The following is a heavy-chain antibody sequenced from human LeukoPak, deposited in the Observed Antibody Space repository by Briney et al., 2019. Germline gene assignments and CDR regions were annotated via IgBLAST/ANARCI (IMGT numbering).Heavy chain of an antibody. CDR3: ARGYSRAAFDI. CDR2: IYSGGST. V-gene: IGHV3-66*01. Sequence: GGSLRLSCAVSGFTVSSNYMSWVRQAPGKGLEWVSIIYSGGSTYYAESVKGRFTISRDNSKNTLYLQMNSLRADDTAVYYCARGYSRAAFDIWGQGTVVAVSS. J-gene: IGHJ3*02. D-gene: IGHD2-15*01. CDR1: GFTVSSNY.